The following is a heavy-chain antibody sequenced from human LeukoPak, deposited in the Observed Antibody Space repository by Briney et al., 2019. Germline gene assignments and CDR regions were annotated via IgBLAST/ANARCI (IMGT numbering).Heavy chain of an antibody. CDR3: ARDSSGWVHYYYYMDV. CDR2: INHSGST. CDR1: GGSFSGYY. D-gene: IGHD6-19*01. Sequence: SETLSLTCAVYGGSFSGYYWSWIRQPPGKGLEWIGEINHSGSTNYNPSLKSRVTISVDTSKNQFSLKLSSVTAADTAVYYCARDSSGWVHYYYYMDVWGKGTTVTVSS. V-gene: IGHV4-34*01. J-gene: IGHJ6*03.